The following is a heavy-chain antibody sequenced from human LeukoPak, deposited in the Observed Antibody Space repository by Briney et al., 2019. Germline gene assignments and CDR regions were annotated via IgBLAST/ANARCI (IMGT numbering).Heavy chain of an antibody. J-gene: IGHJ4*02. CDR2: TYYRSKWYN. CDR1: GDIDSRNTPP. D-gene: IGHD5-12*01. Sequence: QTLSLTCAISGDIDSRNTPPGNWVRRSPSRGLVLQEWTYYRSKWYNDYAVSVRSRIHINPDTAKNQFSLQLNSVTPEDTAVYYCARQQSGAFDYWGQGTLVTVSS. V-gene: IGHV6-1*01. CDR3: ARQQSGAFDY.